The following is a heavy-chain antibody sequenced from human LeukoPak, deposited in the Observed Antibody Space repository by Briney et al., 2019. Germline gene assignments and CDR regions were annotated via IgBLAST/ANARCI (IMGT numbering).Heavy chain of an antibody. CDR1: GGTFSSYA. J-gene: IGHJ6*03. Sequence: SVKVSCKASGGTFSSYAISWVRQAPGQGLEWMGGIIPIFGTANYAQKFQGRVTITADESTSTAYMELSSLRSEDTAVYYCARSLSIFGVVTTPAPYYYYYFMDVWGKGTTVTVSS. CDR3: ARSLSIFGVVTTPAPYYYYYFMDV. V-gene: IGHV1-69*13. CDR2: IIPIFGTA. D-gene: IGHD3-3*01.